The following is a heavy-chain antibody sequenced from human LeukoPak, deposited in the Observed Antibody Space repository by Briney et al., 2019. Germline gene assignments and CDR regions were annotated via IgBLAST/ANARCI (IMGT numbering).Heavy chain of an antibody. J-gene: IGHJ6*03. D-gene: IGHD6-19*01. Sequence: SETLSLTCTVSGYSISSGYYWGWIRQPPGKGLEWIGSIYHSGSTYYNPSLKSRVTISVDTSKNQFSLKLSSVTAADTAVYYCARAARDPEGEQWLETGRFFGYYYYMDVWGKGTTVTVSS. CDR2: IYHSGST. CDR3: ARAARDPEGEQWLETGRFFGYYYYMDV. CDR1: GYSISSGYY. V-gene: IGHV4-38-2*02.